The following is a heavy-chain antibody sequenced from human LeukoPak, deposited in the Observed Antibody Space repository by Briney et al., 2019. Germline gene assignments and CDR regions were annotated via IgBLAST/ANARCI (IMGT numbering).Heavy chain of an antibody. V-gene: IGHV5-51*01. CDR1: GYGFTIYW. D-gene: IGHD6-13*01. J-gene: IGHJ3*02. Sequence: GEALKISFKGSGYGFTIYWIGWGRQMPVKGREWRGSIYSGDSDTRYSPSFQGQVTISADKSISTAYMQWSSLQASDTAMYYCARQRSSSWASHDAFDIWGQGTMVTVSS. CDR3: ARQRSSSWASHDAFDI. CDR2: IYSGDSDT.